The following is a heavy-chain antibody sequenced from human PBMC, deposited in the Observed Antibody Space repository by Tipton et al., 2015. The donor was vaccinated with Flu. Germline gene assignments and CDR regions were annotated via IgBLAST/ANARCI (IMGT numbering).Heavy chain of an antibody. D-gene: IGHD6-6*01. V-gene: IGHV4-59*08. CDR1: GGSISSYY. Sequence: TLSLTCTVSGGSISSYYWSWIRQPPGKGLEWIGYVYYSGSTDYNPSLKSRVTISVDTSKKQFSLKLNSVTAADTAVYYCARNLLSTSSGRTSFDCWGQGTLVTVSS. J-gene: IGHJ4*02. CDR2: VYYSGST. CDR3: ARNLLSTSSGRTSFDC.